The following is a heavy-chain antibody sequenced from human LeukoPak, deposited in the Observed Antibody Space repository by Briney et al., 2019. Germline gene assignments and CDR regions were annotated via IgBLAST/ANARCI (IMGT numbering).Heavy chain of an antibody. CDR1: GYTFTSYG. Sequence: ASVKVSCKASGYTFTSYGISWVRQAPGQGLEWMGWISAYNGNTNYAQKLQGRVTMTTDTTTSTAYMKMRSLRSDDTAVYYCARDSPLVVAGYDYGMDVWGQGTTVTVSS. J-gene: IGHJ6*02. D-gene: IGHD2-15*01. CDR3: ARDSPLVVAGYDYGMDV. CDR2: ISAYNGNT. V-gene: IGHV1-18*01.